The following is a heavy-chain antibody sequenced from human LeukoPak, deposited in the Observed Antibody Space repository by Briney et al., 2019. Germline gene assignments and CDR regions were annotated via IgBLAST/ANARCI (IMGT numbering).Heavy chain of an antibody. D-gene: IGHD3-10*01. V-gene: IGHV4-31*03. Sequence: SETLSLTCTFSGASISTGGYYWTWIRQPPGEGLEWIAYIYYTGSVDYNPSLKSRLTISLDTSKNQFSLKLNSVTAADTAVYYCAREHTYYFGSQTSTLDVWGQGTAVTVSS. CDR3: AREHTYYFGSQTSTLDV. CDR1: GASISTGGYY. J-gene: IGHJ6*02. CDR2: IYYTGSV.